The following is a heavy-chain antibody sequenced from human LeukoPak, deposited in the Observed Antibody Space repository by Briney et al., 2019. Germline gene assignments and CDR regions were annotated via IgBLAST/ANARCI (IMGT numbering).Heavy chain of an antibody. D-gene: IGHD3-22*01. V-gene: IGHV3-30*04. J-gene: IGHJ4*02. Sequence: PGGSLRLSCAASGFTFSSYAMHWVRQAPGKGLEWVAVISYDGSNKYYADSVKGRFTISRDNSKNTLYLQMNSLRAEDTAVYYCARDFVNSGYYFXXWXXXTXVX. CDR1: GFTFSSYA. CDR3: ARDFVNSGYYFXX. CDR2: ISYDGSNK.